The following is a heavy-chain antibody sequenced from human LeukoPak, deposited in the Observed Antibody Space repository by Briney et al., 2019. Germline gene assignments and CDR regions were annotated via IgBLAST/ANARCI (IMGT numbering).Heavy chain of an antibody. V-gene: IGHV3-74*01. CDR3: AKVRGGNYYDSSGYSLIGAFDI. J-gene: IGHJ3*02. CDR1: GFTLSNSW. CDR2: INSDGSST. D-gene: IGHD3-22*01. Sequence: GGSLRLSCAASGFTLSNSWMHWVRQAPGKGLVWVSRINSDGSSTSYADSVKGRFTIFRDNSKNTLYLQMNSLRAEDTAVYYCAKVRGGNYYDSSGYSLIGAFDIWGQGTMVTVSS.